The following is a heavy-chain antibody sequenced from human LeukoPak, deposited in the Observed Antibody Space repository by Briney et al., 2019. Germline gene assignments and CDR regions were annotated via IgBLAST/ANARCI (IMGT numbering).Heavy chain of an antibody. CDR1: GYTFTSYD. D-gene: IGHD6-19*01. CDR3: ARLLGWQWLVRNNWFDP. Sequence: ASVKVSCKASGYTFTSYDINWVRQATGQGLEWMGWMNPNSGNTGYAQKFQGRATMTRNTSISTAYMELSSLRSEDTAVYYCARLLGWQWLVRNNWFDPWGQGTLVTVSS. J-gene: IGHJ5*02. V-gene: IGHV1-8*01. CDR2: MNPNSGNT.